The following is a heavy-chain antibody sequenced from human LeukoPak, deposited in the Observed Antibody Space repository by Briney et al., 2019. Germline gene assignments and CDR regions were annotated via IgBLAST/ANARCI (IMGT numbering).Heavy chain of an antibody. CDR3: ARVAPGGYDFWSGYPYYYYYYMDV. J-gene: IGHJ6*03. Sequence: SETLPLTCAVYGGSFSGYYWSWIRQPPGKGLEWIGEINHSGSTNYNPSLKSRVTISVDTSKNQFSLKLSSVTAADTAVYYCARVAPGGYDFWSGYPYYYYYYMDVWGKGTTVTVSS. CDR2: INHSGST. D-gene: IGHD3-3*01. V-gene: IGHV4-34*01. CDR1: GGSFSGYY.